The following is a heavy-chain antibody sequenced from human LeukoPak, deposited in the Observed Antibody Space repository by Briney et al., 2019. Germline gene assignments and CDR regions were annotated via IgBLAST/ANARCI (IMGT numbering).Heavy chain of an antibody. CDR1: GFTFSSYS. Sequence: GGSLRLSCAASGFTFSSYSMNWVRQAPGKGLEWVSSISSSSSYIYYADSVKGRFTISRDNAKNSLYLQVNSLRAEDTAVYYCARDYTVVTSDFDYWGQGTLVTVSS. V-gene: IGHV3-21*01. CDR3: ARDYTVVTSDFDY. J-gene: IGHJ4*02. CDR2: ISSSSSYI. D-gene: IGHD4-23*01.